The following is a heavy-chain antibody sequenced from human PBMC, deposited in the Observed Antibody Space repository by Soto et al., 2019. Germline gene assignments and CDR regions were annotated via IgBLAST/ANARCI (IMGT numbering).Heavy chain of an antibody. V-gene: IGHV1-69*06. D-gene: IGHD1-7*01. Sequence: ASVKGSFKASGGPFSSYAISLVRQAPGQGLEWMGGIIPIFGTANYAQKFQGRVTITADKSTSTAYMELNSLRAGDTAVYYCAREKLGYYGMDVWGQGTPVTVSS. CDR3: AREKLGYYGMDV. J-gene: IGHJ6*01. CDR2: IIPIFGTA. CDR1: GGPFSSYA.